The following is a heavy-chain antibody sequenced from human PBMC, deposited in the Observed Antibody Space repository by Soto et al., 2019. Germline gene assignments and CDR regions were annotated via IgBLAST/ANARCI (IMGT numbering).Heavy chain of an antibody. CDR1: GFTFTRYS. J-gene: IGHJ4*02. Sequence: EVQLVESGGGLVKPGGSLRLSCAASGFTFTRYSMSWVRQAPGTGLEWVSSISSTTNYIYYGDSMKGRFTIARDNAKNSLYLEMNSLGAEDTAVYYCARESEELTSNFDYWGQGTLVSVSS. CDR3: ARESEELTSNFDY. CDR2: ISSTTNYI. V-gene: IGHV3-21*06. D-gene: IGHD1-26*01.